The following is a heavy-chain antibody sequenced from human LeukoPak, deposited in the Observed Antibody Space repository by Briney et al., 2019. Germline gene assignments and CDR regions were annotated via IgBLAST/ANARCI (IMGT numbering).Heavy chain of an antibody. Sequence: GESLKISCKGSGYSFTSYWIGWVRQMPGKGLEWMGIIYPGDSDTRYSPSFQGQVTISADKSISTAYLQWSSLKASGTAMYYCARADSSGYYYEAFDYWGQGTLVTVSS. D-gene: IGHD3-22*01. J-gene: IGHJ4*02. CDR2: IYPGDSDT. CDR3: ARADSSGYYYEAFDY. CDR1: GYSFTSYW. V-gene: IGHV5-51*01.